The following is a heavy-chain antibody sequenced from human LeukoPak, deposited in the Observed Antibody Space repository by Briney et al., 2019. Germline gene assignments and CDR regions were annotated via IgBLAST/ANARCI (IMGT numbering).Heavy chain of an antibody. Sequence: GGSLRLSCAASGFTFSRYSVNWVRQAPGKGLEWVSCITGGSDYIFYADSVRGRFTISRDNAKNSLYLQMNSLRAEDTAVYYCAKFKGHYGDSEYYFDYWGQGTLVTVSS. J-gene: IGHJ4*02. D-gene: IGHD3-10*01. CDR3: AKFKGHYGDSEYYFDY. CDR1: GFTFSRYS. CDR2: ITGGSDYI. V-gene: IGHV3-21*01.